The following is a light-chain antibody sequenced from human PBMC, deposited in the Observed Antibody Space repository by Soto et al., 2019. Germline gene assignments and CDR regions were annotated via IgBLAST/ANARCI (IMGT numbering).Light chain of an antibody. CDR2: EVT. Sequence: QSALIQPPSASGFPGQSVTISCTGTSSDVGYYDYVSWYQQHPGKAPKLVIYEVTKRPSGVPDRVSASKSGNTASLTVSGLRAEDEADYYCSSYAGSNNFVFGSGTKLTVL. CDR1: SSDVGYYDY. V-gene: IGLV2-8*01. J-gene: IGLJ1*01. CDR3: SSYAGSNNFV.